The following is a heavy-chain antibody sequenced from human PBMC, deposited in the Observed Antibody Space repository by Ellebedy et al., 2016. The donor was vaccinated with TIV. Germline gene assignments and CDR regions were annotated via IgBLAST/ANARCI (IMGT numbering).Heavy chain of an antibody. D-gene: IGHD5-18*01. V-gene: IGHV3-30*18. J-gene: IGHJ4*02. CDR1: GFSFSSYG. CDR3: AKYSPPDGDY. CDR2: ISYDGNHK. Sequence: GGSLRLSCEASGFSFSSYGMHWVRQAPGKGLEWVAVISYDGNHKYYADSVKGRFTISRDNSKNTLYLQMNSLRAEDTAVYYCAKYSPPDGDYWGQGTLVTVSS.